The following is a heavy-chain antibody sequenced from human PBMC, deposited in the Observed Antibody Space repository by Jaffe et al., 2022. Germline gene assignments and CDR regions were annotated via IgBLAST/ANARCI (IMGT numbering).Heavy chain of an antibody. CDR2: IYSGGST. CDR1: GFTVSSNY. D-gene: IGHD2-2*01. Sequence: EVQLVESGGGLVQPGGSLRLSCAASGFTVSSNYMSWVRQAPGKGLEWVSVIYSGGSTYYADSVKGRFTISRDNSKNTLYLQMNSLRAEDTAVYYCAFEGERGYCSSTSCYEYAFDIWGQGTMVTVSS. J-gene: IGHJ3*02. V-gene: IGHV3-66*02. CDR3: AFEGERGYCSSTSCYEYAFDI.